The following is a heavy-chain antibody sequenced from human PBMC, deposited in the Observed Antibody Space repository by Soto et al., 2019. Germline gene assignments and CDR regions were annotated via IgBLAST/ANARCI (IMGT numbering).Heavy chain of an antibody. J-gene: IGHJ4*02. D-gene: IGHD5-18*01. Sequence: GESLKISCKGSGYSFAGYWITWVRQKPVKGLEWMGRIDPSDSQTYYSPSFRGHVTISVTKSITTVFLQWSSLRASDTAMYYCARQIYGSDTGPNFQYYFDSWGQGTPVTVSS. CDR2: IDPSDSQT. CDR3: ARQIYGSDTGPNFQYYFDS. CDR1: GYSFAGYW. V-gene: IGHV5-10-1*01.